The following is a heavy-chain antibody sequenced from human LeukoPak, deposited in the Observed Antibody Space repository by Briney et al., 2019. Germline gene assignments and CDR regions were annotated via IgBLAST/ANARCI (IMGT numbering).Heavy chain of an antibody. CDR1: GLTFSSYS. D-gene: IGHD3-16*02. J-gene: IGHJ4*02. Sequence: GGSLRLSCAASGLTFSSYSMNWVRQAPGKGLEWVSYISSSSSTIYYADSVKGRFTISRNNAKNSLYLQMNRLRAEDTAVYYCARVDDYVWGSYRSFDYWGQGTLVTVSS. V-gene: IGHV3-48*01. CDR2: ISSSSSTI. CDR3: ARVDDYVWGSYRSFDY.